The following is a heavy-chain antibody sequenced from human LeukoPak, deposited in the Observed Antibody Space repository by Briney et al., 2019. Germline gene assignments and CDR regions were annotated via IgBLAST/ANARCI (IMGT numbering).Heavy chain of an antibody. Sequence: GGSLRLSCAASGFTFSSYAMSWVRQAPGKGLEWVAVIWYDGSNKYYADSVKGRFTISRDNSKNTLYLQMNSLRAEDTAVYYCARGAYYYEDWGQGTLVTVSS. CDR3: ARGAYYYED. CDR2: IWYDGSNK. V-gene: IGHV3-33*08. J-gene: IGHJ4*02. D-gene: IGHD3-22*01. CDR1: GFTFSSYA.